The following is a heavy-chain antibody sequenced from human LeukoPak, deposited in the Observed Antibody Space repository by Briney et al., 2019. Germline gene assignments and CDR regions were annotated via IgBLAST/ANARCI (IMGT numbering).Heavy chain of an antibody. D-gene: IGHD1-26*01. CDR3: ATEGHSGSSLFDY. V-gene: IGHV1-69*13. J-gene: IGHJ4*02. CDR2: IIPIFGTA. CDR1: GYTFTGYY. Sequence: SVKVSCKASGYTFTGYYMHWVRQAPGQGLEWMGGIIPIFGTANYAQKFQGRVTITADESTSTAYMELSSLRSEDTAVYYCATEGHSGSSLFDYWGQGTLVTVSS.